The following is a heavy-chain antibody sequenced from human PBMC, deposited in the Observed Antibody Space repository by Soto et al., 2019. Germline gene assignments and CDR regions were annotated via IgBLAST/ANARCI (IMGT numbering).Heavy chain of an antibody. CDR3: ARDLRIMITFGGVIALAY. CDR1: GFTFSSYG. D-gene: IGHD3-16*02. J-gene: IGHJ4*02. CDR2: IWYDGSNK. Sequence: GGSLRLSCAVSGFTFSSYGMHWVRQAPGKGLEWVAVIWYDGSNKYYADSVKGRFTISRDNSKNTLYLQMNSLRAEDTAVYYCARDLRIMITFGGVIALAYWGQGTLVTVSS. V-gene: IGHV3-33*01.